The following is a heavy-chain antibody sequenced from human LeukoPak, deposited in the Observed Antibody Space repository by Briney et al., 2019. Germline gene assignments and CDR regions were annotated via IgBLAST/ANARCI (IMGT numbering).Heavy chain of an antibody. Sequence: PSQTLSLTCTVSGGSVSSGSYYWTWIRQPPRKGLEWIGYIYYSGSTNCSPSLKSRVTISVDTSKNQFSLKLSSVTAADTAVYYCARVNCGGDCYSTRGDWFDPWGQGTLLTVSS. V-gene: IGHV4-61*01. J-gene: IGHJ5*02. D-gene: IGHD2-21*02. CDR3: ARVNCGGDCYSTRGDWFDP. CDR2: IYYSGST. CDR1: GGSVSSGSYY.